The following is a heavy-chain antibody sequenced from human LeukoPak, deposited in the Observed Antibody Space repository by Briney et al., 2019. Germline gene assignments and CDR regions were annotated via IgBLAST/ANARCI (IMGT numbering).Heavy chain of an antibody. CDR1: GGSISIYY. J-gene: IGHJ3*01. V-gene: IGHV4-4*07. CDR2: IYTSGST. D-gene: IGHD6-13*01. CDR3: ARHDGSSWYYAFDV. Sequence: SETLSLTCTVSGGSISIYYWSWIRQPAGKGLEWMGRIYTSGSTNYNPSLKSRVTMSVDTSKNQFSLKLSSVTAADTAVYYCARHDGSSWYYAFDVWGQGTMVTVSS.